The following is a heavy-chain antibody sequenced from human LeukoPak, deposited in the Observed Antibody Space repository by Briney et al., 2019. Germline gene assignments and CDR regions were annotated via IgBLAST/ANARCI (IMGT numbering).Heavy chain of an antibody. D-gene: IGHD5-18*01. CDR3: ARDHSQNFDY. Sequence: GGSLRLSCAASGFTFSGYGMHWVPQAPGKGLEGVAFIRLDGSDEYYGDSVKGRFTISRDNSKNTLYLQMNSLRPEDTAVYYCARDHSQNFDYWGQGTLVTVSS. J-gene: IGHJ4*02. V-gene: IGHV3-30*02. CDR1: GFTFSGYG. CDR2: IRLDGSDE.